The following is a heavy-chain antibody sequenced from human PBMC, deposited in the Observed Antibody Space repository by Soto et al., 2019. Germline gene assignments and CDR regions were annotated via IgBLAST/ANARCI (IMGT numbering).Heavy chain of an antibody. V-gene: IGHV1-69*12. CDR1: GGTFSSYA. CDR2: IIPIFGTA. J-gene: IGHJ4*02. Sequence: QVQLVQSGAEVKKPGSSVKVSCKASGGTFSSYAISWVRQAPGQGLEWMGGIIPIFGTANYAQKFQGRVTITADESTSAAYMGLCILRSEDTAVYYCARESRYCSGSSCYFLPGIDYWGQGTLVTVSS. CDR3: ARESRYCSGSSCYFLPGIDY. D-gene: IGHD2-15*01.